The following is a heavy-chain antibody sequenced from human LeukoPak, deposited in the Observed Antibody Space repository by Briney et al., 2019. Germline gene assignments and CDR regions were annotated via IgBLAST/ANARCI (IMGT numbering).Heavy chain of an antibody. V-gene: IGHV4-39*07. D-gene: IGHD6-13*01. CDR3: ARSEAAAGPYYFDY. CDR2: IYYSGST. J-gene: IGHJ4*02. Sequence: PSETLSLTCTVSGGSISSSSYYWGWIRQPPGKGLEWIGSIYYSGSTYYNPSLKSRVTISVDTSKNQFSLKLSSVTAADTAVYYCARSEAAAGPYYFDYWGQGTLVTVSS. CDR1: GGSISSSSYY.